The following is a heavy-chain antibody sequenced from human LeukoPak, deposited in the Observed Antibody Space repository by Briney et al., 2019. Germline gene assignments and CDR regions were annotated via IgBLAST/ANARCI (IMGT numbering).Heavy chain of an antibody. CDR3: ARDPVPATARHFDY. J-gene: IGHJ4*02. CDR2: TSSDGNIK. V-gene: IGHV3-30-3*01. CDR1: GFTFSSYD. Sequence: GRSLRLSCAASGFTFSSYDMHWVRQAPGKGLEWVAVTSSDGNIKYYADSVKGRFTISRDNSKNTLYLQMNSLRGEDTGVYYCARDPVPATARHFDYWGQGTLVTVSS. D-gene: IGHD1-1*01.